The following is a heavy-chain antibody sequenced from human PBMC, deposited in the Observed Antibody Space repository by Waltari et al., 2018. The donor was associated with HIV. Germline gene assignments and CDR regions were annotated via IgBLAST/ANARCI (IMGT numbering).Heavy chain of an antibody. J-gene: IGHJ3*02. CDR3: AKEGIIVITDAFDI. Sequence: EVQLLESGGGLVQPGGSLRLSCAGSGFTFGNFAMSWVRQAPGKGLEWVSSISGSGGSTYYADSVKGRFTVSRDNSKDTLFLQMNSLRAEDTALYYCAKEGIIVITDAFDIWGQGTMVIVSS. CDR1: GFTFGNFA. V-gene: IGHV3-23*01. CDR2: ISGSGGST. D-gene: IGHD3-22*01.